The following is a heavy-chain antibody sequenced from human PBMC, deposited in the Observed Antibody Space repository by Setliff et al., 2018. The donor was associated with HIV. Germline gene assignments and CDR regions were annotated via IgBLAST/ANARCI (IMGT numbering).Heavy chain of an antibody. V-gene: IGHV4-61*02. CDR2: IYVGGST. Sequence: SETLSLTCTVSGGAMSSGNYYWNWIRQPADKGLEWIGLIYVGGSTNYRSSLKSRVTISVDSSKNQFSLKLTSVTAADTATYFCSRGGGYFYDNNAFDIWGQGTVVTVSS. CDR3: SRGGGYFYDNNAFDI. CDR1: GGAMSSGNYY. J-gene: IGHJ3*02. D-gene: IGHD3-22*01.